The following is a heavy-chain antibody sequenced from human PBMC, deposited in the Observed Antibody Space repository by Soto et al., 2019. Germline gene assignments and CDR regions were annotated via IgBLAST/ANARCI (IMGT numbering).Heavy chain of an antibody. CDR3: ARKGGYRATFDY. D-gene: IGHD5-12*01. CDR2: INHSGST. CDR1: GGSFSGYY. Sequence: QVQLKQWGAGLLKPSETLSLTCAVYGGSFSGYYWSWIRQPPGKGLEWIGEINHSGSTNYNPSLKSRVTISVDTSKNQFSLKLSSVTAADTAVYYCARKGGYRATFDYWGQGTLVTVSS. J-gene: IGHJ4*02. V-gene: IGHV4-34*01.